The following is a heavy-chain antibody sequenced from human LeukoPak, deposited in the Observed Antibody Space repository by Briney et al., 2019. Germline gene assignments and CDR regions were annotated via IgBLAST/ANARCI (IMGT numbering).Heavy chain of an antibody. CDR3: AKDRYSSSWDWFDP. J-gene: IGHJ5*02. CDR2: ISYDGSNK. Sequence: GGSLRLSCAASGFTFNSYGMHCVRQAPGKGREGVGVISYDGSNKCYADSVKGRFTVSRDNSKKKLYMQRNSLRAEDTAVSYCAKDRYSSSWDWFDPWGQGTLVTVSS. D-gene: IGHD6-13*01. CDR1: GFTFNSYG. V-gene: IGHV3-30*18.